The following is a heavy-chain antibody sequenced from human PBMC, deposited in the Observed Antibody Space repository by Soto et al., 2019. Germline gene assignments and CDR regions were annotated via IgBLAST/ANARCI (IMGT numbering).Heavy chain of an antibody. CDR3: AREWRSGYYPY. J-gene: IGHJ4*02. D-gene: IGHD3-22*01. Sequence: ASVKVSCKASGYTFTSYGISWVRQAPGQGLEWMGWISAHNGNTIYAQKLQGRVTMTTDTSTSTAYMELRSLRSDDTAVYYCAREWRSGYYPYWGQGTLVTVSS. V-gene: IGHV1-18*01. CDR2: ISAHNGNT. CDR1: GYTFTSYG.